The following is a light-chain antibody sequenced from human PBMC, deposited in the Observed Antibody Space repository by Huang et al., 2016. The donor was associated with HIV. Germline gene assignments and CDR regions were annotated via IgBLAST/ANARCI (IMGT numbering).Light chain of an antibody. J-gene: IGKJ3*01. Sequence: DIVMTQSPDSLAVSLGERAPINCKSSQSVLYSSNNKNYLAWYQKKPGQPPKLLIYWASTRESGVPDRFSGSGSGTDFTLTISSLQAEDVAVYYCQQYYSTPLTFGPGTKVDIK. CDR1: QSVLYSSNNKNY. CDR3: QQYYSTPLT. V-gene: IGKV4-1*01. CDR2: WAS.